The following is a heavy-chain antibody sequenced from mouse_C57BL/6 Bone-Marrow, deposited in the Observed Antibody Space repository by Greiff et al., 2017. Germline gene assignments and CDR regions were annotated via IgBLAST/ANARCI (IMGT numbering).Heavy chain of an antibody. Sequence: EVQLQQSGPELVKPGASVKISCKASGYTLTDYYMNWVKQSHGKSLAWIGDIHPNHGGPSSTQTFTGTATLTGDKSSSTAYRERRSLTSEDSAGYYSARERSTMVTIWYCEVWGTGTTVTVSS. J-gene: IGHJ1*03. CDR2: IHPNHGGP. CDR3: ARERSTMVTIWYCEV. CDR1: GYTLTDYY. V-gene: IGHV1-26*01. D-gene: IGHD2-2*01.